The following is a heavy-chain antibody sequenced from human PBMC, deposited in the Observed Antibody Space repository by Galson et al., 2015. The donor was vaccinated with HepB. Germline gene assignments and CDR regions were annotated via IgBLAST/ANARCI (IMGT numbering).Heavy chain of an antibody. CDR3: TTDLPYYYDSSGFEYYFDY. CDR1: GFTFSNAW. D-gene: IGHD3-22*01. Sequence: SLRLSCAASGFTFSNAWMSWVRQAPGKGLEWVGRIKSKTDGGTTDYAAPVKGRFTISRDDSKNTLYLQMNSLKTEDTAVYYCTTDLPYYYDSSGFEYYFDYWGQGTLVTVSS. V-gene: IGHV3-15*01. J-gene: IGHJ4*02. CDR2: IKSKTDGGTT.